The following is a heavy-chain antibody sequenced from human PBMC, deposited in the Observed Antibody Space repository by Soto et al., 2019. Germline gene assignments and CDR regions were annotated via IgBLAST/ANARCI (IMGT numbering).Heavy chain of an antibody. CDR1: GFTFSTYA. D-gene: IGHD6-13*01. Sequence: PGGSLRLSCAASGFTFSTYAMAWVRQAPGKGLEWVSGVSASGLNTDYADPVKGRFYISRDNSKNTVSLHMNSLRAEDTAVYYCAKKDRIAAAGMNAFDIWGQGTMVTVS. CDR3: AKKDRIAAAGMNAFDI. J-gene: IGHJ3*02. CDR2: VSASGLNT. V-gene: IGHV3-23*01.